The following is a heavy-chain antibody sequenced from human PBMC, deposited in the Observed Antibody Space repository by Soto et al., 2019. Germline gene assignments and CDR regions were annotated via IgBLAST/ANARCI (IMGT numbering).Heavy chain of an antibody. CDR1: GYSFAGYG. J-gene: IGHJ4*02. V-gene: IGHV5-10-1*01. CDR3: AIQHPLDSSAWYN. CDR2: IDPSDSYT. D-gene: IGHD6-19*01. Sequence: GESLKISYKGSGYSFAGYGITWVRQMPGKGLEWMGRIDPSDSYTNYSPSFQGHVTFSADESINTAYLQWSSLKASDTAIYYCAIQHPLDSSAWYNWGQGTLVTVSS.